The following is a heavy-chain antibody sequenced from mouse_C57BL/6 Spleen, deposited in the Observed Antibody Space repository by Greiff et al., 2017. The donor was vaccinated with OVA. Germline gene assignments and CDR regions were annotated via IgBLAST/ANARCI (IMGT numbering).Heavy chain of an antibody. CDR2: IWSGGST. CDR1: GFSLTSYG. Sequence: VQGVESGPGLVQPSQSLSITCTVSGFSLTSYGVHWVRQSPGKGLEWLGVIWSGGSTDYNAAFISRLSISKDNSKSQVFFKMNSLQADDTAIYYCARKEDYDMALYAMDYWGQGTSVTVSS. D-gene: IGHD2-4*01. J-gene: IGHJ4*01. V-gene: IGHV2-2*01. CDR3: ARKEDYDMALYAMDY.